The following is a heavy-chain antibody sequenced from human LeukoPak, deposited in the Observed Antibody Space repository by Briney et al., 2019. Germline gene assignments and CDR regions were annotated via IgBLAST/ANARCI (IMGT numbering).Heavy chain of an antibody. CDR3: SRAAGIVATGVYYYYYYMDV. CDR2: IYYSGST. Sequence: KPSETLSLTCTVSGGSISSHYWSWIRQPPGKGLEWIGYIYYSGSTNYNPSLKSRVTISVDTSKNQFSLKLSPVTAADTAVYYCSRAAGIVATGVYYYYYYMDVWGKGTTVTVSS. V-gene: IGHV4-59*11. CDR1: GGSISSHY. J-gene: IGHJ6*03. D-gene: IGHD5-12*01.